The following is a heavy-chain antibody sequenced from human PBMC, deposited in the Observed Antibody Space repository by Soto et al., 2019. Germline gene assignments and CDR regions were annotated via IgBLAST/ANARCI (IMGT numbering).Heavy chain of an antibody. J-gene: IGHJ3*02. CDR2: ISGDGSST. CDR1: GFSFTTSW. V-gene: IGHV3-74*03. CDR3: ARELCIGSVCSRAFDI. D-gene: IGHD2-8*02. Sequence: GSLRLSCAASGFSFTTSWMHWFRQAPGKGLVWVSRISGDGSSTTSADSVTGRFTVSRDNARNTLYLQMNSLRVEDTAVYHCARELCIGSVCSRAFDIWGQGTMVTVSS.